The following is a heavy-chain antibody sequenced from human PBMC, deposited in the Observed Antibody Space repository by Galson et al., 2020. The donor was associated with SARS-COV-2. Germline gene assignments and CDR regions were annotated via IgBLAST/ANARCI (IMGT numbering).Heavy chain of an antibody. CDR3: ARAGERSGYLWY. D-gene: IGHD3-3*01. Sequence: ASVKVSCKASGYTFSDYYIHWVRQAPGQGLEWMGWINPNSGGTNYAQKFKGRVTMTRETSITTAYMEMSSLRSDDTAVYYCARAGERSGYLWYWGQGTLVTVSS. J-gene: IGHJ4*02. CDR2: INPNSGGT. V-gene: IGHV1-2*02. CDR1: GYTFSDYY.